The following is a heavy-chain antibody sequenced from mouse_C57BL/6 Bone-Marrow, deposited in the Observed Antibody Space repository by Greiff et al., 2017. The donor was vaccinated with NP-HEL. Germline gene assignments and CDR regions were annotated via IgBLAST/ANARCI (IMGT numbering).Heavy chain of an antibody. V-gene: IGHV1-50*01. J-gene: IGHJ2*01. CDR1: GYTFTSYW. CDR2: IDPSDSYT. CDR3: ALLRYFDY. Sequence: QVQLQQPGAELVKPGASVKLSCKASGYTFTSYWMQWVKQRPGQGLEWIGEIDPSDSYTNYIQKLKGKATLTVDTSSSTAYLQLSSLTSEDSAVYYCALLRYFDYWGQGTTLTVSS. D-gene: IGHD1-1*01.